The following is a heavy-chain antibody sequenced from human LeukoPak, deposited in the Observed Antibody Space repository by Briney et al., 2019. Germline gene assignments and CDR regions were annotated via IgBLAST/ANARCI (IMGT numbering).Heavy chain of an antibody. CDR2: LYSSGIT. J-gene: IGHJ4*02. D-gene: IGHD3-3*02. V-gene: IGHV3-53*01. Sequence: GGSLRLSCAASGFTVSSTYMSWVRQAPGQGLEWVSLLYSSGITFYAESVQGRFTISRDNSKDTLYLQMNSLRAEDTAIYYCARDSSSFPNYFDFWGQGTLVTVSS. CDR1: GFTVSSTY. CDR3: ARDSSSFPNYFDF.